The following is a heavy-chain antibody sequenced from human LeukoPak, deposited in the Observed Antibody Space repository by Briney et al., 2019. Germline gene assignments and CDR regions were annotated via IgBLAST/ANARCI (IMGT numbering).Heavy chain of an antibody. J-gene: IGHJ4*02. V-gene: IGHV4-34*01. CDR1: GGSFSGYY. D-gene: IGHD2-15*01. CDR2: INHSGST. CDR3: ARGATPDYGDY. Sequence: MASETLSLTCAVYGGSFSGYYWSWIRQPPGKGLEWIGEINHSGSTNYNPSLKSRVTISVDTSKNQFSLKLSSVTAADTAVYYCARGATPDYGDYWGQGTLVTVSS.